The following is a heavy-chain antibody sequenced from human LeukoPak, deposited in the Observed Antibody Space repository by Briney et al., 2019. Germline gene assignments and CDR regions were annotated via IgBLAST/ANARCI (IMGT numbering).Heavy chain of an antibody. D-gene: IGHD3-10*01. CDR2: IFYSGST. V-gene: IGHV4-39*07. J-gene: IGHJ5*02. CDR1: GGSISTSNYY. Sequence: SETLSLTCTVSGGSISTSNYYWGWIRQPPGKGLEWIGNIFYSGSTYYSPSLKSRVTISLDTSRNQFSLKLNSVTAADTAVYYCARDSITMVRGVYNWFDPWGQGTLVTVSS. CDR3: ARDSITMVRGVYNWFDP.